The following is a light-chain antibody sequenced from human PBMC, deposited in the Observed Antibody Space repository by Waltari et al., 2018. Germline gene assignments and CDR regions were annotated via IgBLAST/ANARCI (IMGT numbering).Light chain of an antibody. V-gene: IGLV3-1*01. CDR2: QHS. Sequence: SCERTQPPSVSVYPGQTGRIPCSGYKLGDRYVSWYQQKPGQSPVLVIYQHSKRPSRIPERFSGSNSGNTATLTISGTQAMDEAVYYCQAWDTKLFGGGTKLTVL. CDR1: KLGDRY. J-gene: IGLJ2*01. CDR3: QAWDTKL.